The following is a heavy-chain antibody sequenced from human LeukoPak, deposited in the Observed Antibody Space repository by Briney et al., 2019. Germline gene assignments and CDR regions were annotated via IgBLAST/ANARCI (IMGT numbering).Heavy chain of an antibody. J-gene: IGHJ4*02. D-gene: IGHD6-13*01. CDR1: GFTFSSYE. Sequence: GGSLRLSCAASGFTFSSYEMNWVRQAPGKGLDWVSYISSSGTTIYYADSVKGRFTISRDNAKNSLYLQMNSLRAEDTAVYYCARVPPGYSSSWYDYWGQGTLVTVSS. CDR2: ISSSGTTI. V-gene: IGHV3-48*03. CDR3: ARVPPGYSSSWYDY.